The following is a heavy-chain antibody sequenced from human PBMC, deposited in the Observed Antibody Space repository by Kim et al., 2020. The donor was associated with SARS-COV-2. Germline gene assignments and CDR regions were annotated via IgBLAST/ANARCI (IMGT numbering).Heavy chain of an antibody. V-gene: IGHV3-23*01. D-gene: IGHD3-3*01. CDR1: GFTFSSYA. CDR3: AKVLTEWLLSYYGMDV. Sequence: GGSLRLSCAASGFTFSSYAMSWVRQAPGKGLEWVSAISGSGGSTYYADSVKGRFTISRDNSKNTLYLQMNSLRAEDTAVYYCAKVLTEWLLSYYGMDVWGQGTTVTVSS. CDR2: ISGSGGST. J-gene: IGHJ6*02.